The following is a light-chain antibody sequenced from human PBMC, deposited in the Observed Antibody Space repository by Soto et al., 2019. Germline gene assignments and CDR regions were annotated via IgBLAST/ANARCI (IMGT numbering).Light chain of an antibody. CDR2: ENN. J-gene: IGLJ1*01. CDR3: SSYTSSSPHV. Sequence: QSVLTQPPSVSAAPGQKVSISCSGSSSIIGNNYVSWYQQLPGTAPKLLIYENNNRPSGISNRFSGSKSGTTASLTISGLQAEDEADSYCSSYTSSSPHVFGTGTKVTVL. CDR1: SSIIGNNY. V-gene: IGLV1-51*01.